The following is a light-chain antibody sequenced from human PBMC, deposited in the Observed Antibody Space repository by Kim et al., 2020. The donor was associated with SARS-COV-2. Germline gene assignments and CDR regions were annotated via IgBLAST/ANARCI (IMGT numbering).Light chain of an antibody. CDR2: AAS. CDR1: QSISTN. V-gene: IGKV1-39*01. Sequence: DIQMTQSPSSLSASVGDRVTITCRASQSISTNLNWYQQKPGKAPKLLIYAASSLQSGVPSRFSGSGSGTDFSLTISSLQPEDFATYYCQQSLRIPITFCQGTRLEIK. CDR3: QQSLRIPIT. J-gene: IGKJ5*01.